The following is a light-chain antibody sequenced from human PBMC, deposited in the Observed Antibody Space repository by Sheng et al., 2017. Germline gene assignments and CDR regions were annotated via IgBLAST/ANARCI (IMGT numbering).Light chain of an antibody. V-gene: IGKV3-20*01. Sequence: EIALTQSPGTLSLSPGERATLSCRTSQSLSSSHLAWFQQRPGQAPRLLIYDATIRATDIPDRFSGSGSGTDFSLTISRLEPEDSAVYYCQQYGSPFGQGTKLEIK. CDR1: QSLSSSH. J-gene: IGKJ2*01. CDR2: DAT. CDR3: QQYGSP.